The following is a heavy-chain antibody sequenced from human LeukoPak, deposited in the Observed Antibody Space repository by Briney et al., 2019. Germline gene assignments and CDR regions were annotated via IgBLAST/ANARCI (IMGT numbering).Heavy chain of an antibody. V-gene: IGHV3-23*01. Sequence: GGSLRLSCAASGFTFSSYAMTWVRQAPGQGLEWVSSFTSKSRTIYYEDSAKGRFTISRENYKITLYLQMNSLRAEDTAVYYCARVSRGPYPYYYDSSGYMDYWGQGTLVTVSS. CDR3: ARVSRGPYPYYYDSSGYMDY. CDR1: GFTFSSYA. CDR2: FTSKSRTI. J-gene: IGHJ4*02. D-gene: IGHD3-22*01.